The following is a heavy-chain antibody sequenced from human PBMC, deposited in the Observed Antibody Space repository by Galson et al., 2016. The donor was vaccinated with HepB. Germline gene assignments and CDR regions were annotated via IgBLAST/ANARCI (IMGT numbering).Heavy chain of an antibody. Sequence: SVKVSCKAFGYKLSNSAINWVRQAPGQGLEWMGWINTNTGDPTYAQGFTGRFVFTLDTSDSTLYLQMDSLRVDDTAVYYCAKGGRGGSGWYAFDYWGQGALVTVSS. CDR3: AKGGRGGSGWYAFDY. J-gene: IGHJ4*02. V-gene: IGHV7-4-1*01. CDR2: INTNTGDP. D-gene: IGHD6-19*01. CDR1: GYKLSNSA.